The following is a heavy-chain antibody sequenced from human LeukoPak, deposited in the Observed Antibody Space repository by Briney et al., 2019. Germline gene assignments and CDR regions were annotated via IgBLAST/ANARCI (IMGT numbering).Heavy chain of an antibody. CDR2: ISYDGSSQ. V-gene: IGHV3-30-3*01. CDR1: GFTFSDYA. J-gene: IGHJ4*02. CDR3: ARPQGGRQLWLHFDY. D-gene: IGHD5-18*01. Sequence: PGGSLRLSCAASGFTFSDYAIHWVRQAPGKGLEWVSAISYDGSSQYYADSLKGRFTISRDNSRNTVYLQMNSLRVEDSAVYYCARPQGGRQLWLHFDYWGQGTLVTVSS.